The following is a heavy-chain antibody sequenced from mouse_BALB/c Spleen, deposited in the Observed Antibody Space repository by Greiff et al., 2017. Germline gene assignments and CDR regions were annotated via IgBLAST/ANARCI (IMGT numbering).Heavy chain of an antibody. Sequence: QVQLQQSGPELVKTGASVKISCKATGYTFSSYWIEWVKQRPGHGLEWIGEILPGSGSTNYNEKFKGKATFTADTSSNTAYMQLSSLTSEDSAVYYCARGVDSSWAMDYWGQGTSVTVSS. V-gene: IGHV1-9*01. J-gene: IGHJ4*01. CDR3: ARGVDSSWAMDY. D-gene: IGHD3-2*01. CDR2: ILPGSGST. CDR1: GYTFSSYW.